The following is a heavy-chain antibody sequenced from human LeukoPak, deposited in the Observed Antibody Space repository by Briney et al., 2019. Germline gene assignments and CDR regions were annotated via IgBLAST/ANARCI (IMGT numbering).Heavy chain of an antibody. J-gene: IGHJ4*02. CDR1: GFTFSSYS. Sequence: GGSLRLSCAASGFTFSSYSMNWVRQAPGKGLEWVAVISYDGSNKYYADSVKGRFTISRDNSKNTLYLQMNSLRAEDTAVYYCARDYSGRITIFGVVTPGDWGQGTLVTVSS. V-gene: IGHV3-30*03. CDR3: ARDYSGRITIFGVVTPGD. D-gene: IGHD3-3*01. CDR2: ISYDGSNK.